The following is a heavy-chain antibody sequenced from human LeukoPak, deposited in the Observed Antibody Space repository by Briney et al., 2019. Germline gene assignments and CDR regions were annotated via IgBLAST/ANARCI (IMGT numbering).Heavy chain of an antibody. D-gene: IGHD1-1*01. CDR1: GFTFSSYA. Sequence: GGSLRLSCAASGFTFSSYAMSWVRQAPGKGLEWVSAISGSGGSTYYADSVKGRFTISRDNAKSSLYLQMNSLRAEDTAVYYCATDIQLDYWGQGTLVTVSS. CDR2: ISGSGGST. V-gene: IGHV3-23*01. J-gene: IGHJ4*02. CDR3: ATDIQLDY.